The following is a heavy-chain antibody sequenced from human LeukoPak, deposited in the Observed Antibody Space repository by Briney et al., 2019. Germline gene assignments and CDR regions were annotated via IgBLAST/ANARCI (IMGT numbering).Heavy chain of an antibody. CDR1: GFTFSDFW. CDR3: ARGDAFSGDH. J-gene: IGHJ4*02. CDR2: IHPEGNEK. Sequence: GGSLRLSCAVSGFTFSDFWMSWVRQAPGRGLEWVANIHPEGNEKYHVESVKGRFTISRDNAKNSLFLQMNGLRVEDTDVYYCARGDAFSGDHWGQGTLVTVSS. V-gene: IGHV3-7*04.